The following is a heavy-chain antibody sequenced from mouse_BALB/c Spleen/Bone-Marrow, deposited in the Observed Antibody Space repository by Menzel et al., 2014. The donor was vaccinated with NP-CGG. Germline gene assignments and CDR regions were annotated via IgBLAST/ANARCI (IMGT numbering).Heavy chain of an antibody. Sequence: VQLQQSGAELVKPGASVKLSCTASGFNIEDTYVHWVKQRPEQGLEWTGRIDPANGNTKYDPKFQGKATVTSDTSSNTAYLHLNSLTSEDTAVYYCAEGYDSWFAYWGQGTLVTVSA. CDR1: GFNIEDTY. D-gene: IGHD2-2*01. V-gene: IGHV14-3*02. CDR2: IDPANGNT. CDR3: AEGYDSWFAY. J-gene: IGHJ3*01.